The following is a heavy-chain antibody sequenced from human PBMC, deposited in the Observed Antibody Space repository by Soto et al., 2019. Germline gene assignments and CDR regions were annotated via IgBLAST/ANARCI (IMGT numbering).Heavy chain of an antibody. D-gene: IGHD2-2*01. CDR2: IYYSGST. CDR1: GGSISSGGYY. V-gene: IGHV4-31*03. Sequence: SETLSLTCTVSGGSISSGGYYWSWIRQHPGKGLEWIGYIYYSGSTYYNPSLKSRVTISVDTSKNQFSLKLSSVTAADTAVYYCATQDCSSTSCYFDPWGQGTLVTVSS. J-gene: IGHJ5*02. CDR3: ATQDCSSTSCYFDP.